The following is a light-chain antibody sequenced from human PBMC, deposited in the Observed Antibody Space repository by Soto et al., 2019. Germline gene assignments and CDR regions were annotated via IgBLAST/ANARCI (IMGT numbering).Light chain of an antibody. CDR1: SSDIGAYKY. CDR2: DVT. Sequence: QSVLTQPASVSGSPGQSITISCTVTSSDIGAYKYVSWYQQHPGRAPKLMIFDVTNRPSGGSNRFSGSKSGNTASLTISGLQADDEADYYCSSNTIISTHVFRTGTKVT. V-gene: IGLV2-14*03. CDR3: SSNTIISTHV. J-gene: IGLJ1*01.